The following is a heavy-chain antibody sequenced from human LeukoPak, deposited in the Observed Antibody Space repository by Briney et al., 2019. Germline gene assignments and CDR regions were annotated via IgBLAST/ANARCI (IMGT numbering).Heavy chain of an antibody. CDR3: ARGVWGSYRYPESDYYYMDV. D-gene: IGHD3-16*02. V-gene: IGHV1-69*05. Sequence: ASVKVSCKASGGTFSSYAISWVRQAPGEGLEWMGGIIPIFGTANYAQKFQGRVTITTDESTSTAYMELSSLRSEDTAVYYCARGVWGSYRYPESDYYYMDVWGKRTTVTVSS. J-gene: IGHJ6*03. CDR1: GGTFSSYA. CDR2: IIPIFGTA.